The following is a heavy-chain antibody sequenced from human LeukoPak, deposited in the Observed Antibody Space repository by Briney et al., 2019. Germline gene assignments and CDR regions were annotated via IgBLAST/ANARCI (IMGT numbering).Heavy chain of an antibody. V-gene: IGHV3-23*01. CDR2: ISGSGGST. CDR3: AKGGGWSPAVLFDY. CDR1: GFTFSSYA. D-gene: IGHD6-19*01. Sequence: GGSLRLSCAASGFTFSSYAMSWVRQAPGKGPEWVSAISGSGGSTYYADSVKGRFTISRDNSKNTLYLQMNSLRAEDTAVYYCAKGGGWSPAVLFDYWGQGTLVTVSS. J-gene: IGHJ4*02.